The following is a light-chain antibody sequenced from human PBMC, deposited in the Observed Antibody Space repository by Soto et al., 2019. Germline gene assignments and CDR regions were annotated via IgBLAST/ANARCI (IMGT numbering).Light chain of an antibody. J-gene: IGKJ1*01. V-gene: IGKV3-11*01. CDR2: EAS. CDR3: QQRSNWPWT. Sequence: EIVLTQSPATLSLSPGERATLSCRASQSVSSNLAWYQQTPGQAPRLLIYEASSRATGIPARFSGGGSGTVFTLTISRLEPEDFAVYYCQQRSNWPWTFGQGTKV. CDR1: QSVSSN.